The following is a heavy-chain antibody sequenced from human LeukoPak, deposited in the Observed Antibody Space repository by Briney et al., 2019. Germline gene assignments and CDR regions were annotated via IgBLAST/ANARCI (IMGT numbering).Heavy chain of an antibody. CDR2: INHSGST. CDR1: GGSFSGYY. CDR3: ARQSGSRGAFDI. Sequence: SETLSLTCAVYGGSFSGYYWSWIRQPPGKGLEWIGEINHSGSTNYNPSLKSRVTISIDTSKNQFSLKLGSVTAADTAVYYCARQSGSRGAFDIWGQGTMVIVSS. V-gene: IGHV4-34*01. J-gene: IGHJ3*02. D-gene: IGHD3-10*01.